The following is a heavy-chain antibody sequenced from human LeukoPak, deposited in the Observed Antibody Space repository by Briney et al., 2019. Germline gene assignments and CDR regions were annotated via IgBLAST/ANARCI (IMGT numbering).Heavy chain of an antibody. D-gene: IGHD2-15*01. V-gene: IGHV1-46*02. Sequence: ASVKVSCKASGYTINNIHWVRQAPGQGLEWMGIINPSGGTSYAQKFQGRVTMTRDTSTGTVYMELRSLTSEDTAVYYCARDADYCVDPWGQGTLVTVSS. J-gene: IGHJ5*02. CDR1: GYTINN. CDR3: ARDADYCVDP. CDR2: INPSGGT.